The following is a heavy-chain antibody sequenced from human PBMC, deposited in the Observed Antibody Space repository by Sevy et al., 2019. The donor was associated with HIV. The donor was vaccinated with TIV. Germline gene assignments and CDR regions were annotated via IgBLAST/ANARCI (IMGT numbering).Heavy chain of an antibody. J-gene: IGHJ6*02. Sequence: GGSLRLSCVAPGFTFSNFWMSWVRQAPGKGLEWVANIKRDGSEKYYVASVKGRFTISRDNAKTSLYLQMNSLRVEDTAVYYCARDCNSASCLWGMDVWGQGTMVTVSS. V-gene: IGHV3-7*03. CDR1: GFTFSNFW. CDR3: ARDCNSASCLWGMDV. CDR2: IKRDGSEK. D-gene: IGHD1-26*01.